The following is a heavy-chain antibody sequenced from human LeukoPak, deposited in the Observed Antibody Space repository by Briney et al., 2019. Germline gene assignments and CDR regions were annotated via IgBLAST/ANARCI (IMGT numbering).Heavy chain of an antibody. CDR2: ISYDGSNK. Sequence: GRSLRLSCAASGFTFSSYGMHWVRQAPGKGLEWAAVISYDGSNKYYADSVKGRFTISRDNSKNTLYLQMNSLRAEDTAVYYCAKDGNIVVVTYWFDPWGQGTLVTVSS. D-gene: IGHD2-21*02. CDR3: AKDGNIVVVTYWFDP. V-gene: IGHV3-30*18. CDR1: GFTFSSYG. J-gene: IGHJ5*02.